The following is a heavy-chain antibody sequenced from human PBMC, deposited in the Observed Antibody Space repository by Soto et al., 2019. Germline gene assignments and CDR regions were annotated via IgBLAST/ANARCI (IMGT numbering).Heavy chain of an antibody. V-gene: IGHV3-53*01. CDR2: IYSGGST. CDR3: ARGFQSSFGY. Sequence: HLGGSLRLSCAASGFTVSNSYMSWVRQAPGKGLEWVSVIYSGGSTYYADSVKGRFTISRDSSKNTLYLQMNSLRAEDTAVYYCARGFQSSFGYWGQGTLVTVSS. J-gene: IGHJ4*02. CDR1: GFTVSNSY. D-gene: IGHD2-21*01.